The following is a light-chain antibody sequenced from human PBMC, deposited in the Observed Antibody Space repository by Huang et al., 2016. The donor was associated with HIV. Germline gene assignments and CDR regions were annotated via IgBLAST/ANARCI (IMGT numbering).Light chain of an antibody. J-gene: IGKJ1*01. CDR1: QGIRND. CDR3: LQDYNYPWT. V-gene: IGKV1-6*02. Sequence: AIQMTQSPSSLSASIGDRVTITFRASQGIRNDLVWYQQKPGKAPKLLIYAASSLHGGVPSRFSGSGSGTDFTLTISSLQPEDFGTYYCLQDYNYPWTFGQGTKVEIK. CDR2: AAS.